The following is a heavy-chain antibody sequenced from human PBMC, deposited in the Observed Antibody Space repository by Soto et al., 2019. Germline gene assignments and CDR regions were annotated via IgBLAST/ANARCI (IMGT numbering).Heavy chain of an antibody. J-gene: IGHJ4*02. D-gene: IGHD4-17*01. CDR1: GGSISSSSYC. CDR3: GTTPLGQDYEAPNPYFDY. Sequence: SETLSLTCTVSGGSISSSSYCWFCMRQGPGKGLEWIGSIYYSGSTYYNPSLKSRVTISVDTSKNQFSLKLSSVTAADTAVYYCGTTPLGQDYEAPNPYFDYWGQGTLVTVSS. CDR2: IYYSGST. V-gene: IGHV4-39*01.